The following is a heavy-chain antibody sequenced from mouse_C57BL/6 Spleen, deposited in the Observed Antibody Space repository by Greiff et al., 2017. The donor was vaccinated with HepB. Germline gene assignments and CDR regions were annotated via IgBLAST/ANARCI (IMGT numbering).Heavy chain of an antibody. CDR3: AREGGGTYAMDY. CDR2: INPYNGGT. Sequence: EVQLQQSGPVLVKPGASVKMSCKASGYTFTDYYMNWVKQSHGKSLEWIGVINPYNGGTSYNQKFKGKATLTVDKSSSTAYVELNSLTSEDSAVYYCAREGGGTYAMDYWGQGTSVTVSS. J-gene: IGHJ4*01. D-gene: IGHD4-1*01. CDR1: GYTFTDYY. V-gene: IGHV1-19*01.